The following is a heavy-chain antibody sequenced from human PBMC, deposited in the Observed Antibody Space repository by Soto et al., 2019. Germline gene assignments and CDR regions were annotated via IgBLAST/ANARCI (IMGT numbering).Heavy chain of an antibody. J-gene: IGHJ4*02. CDR3: ARTYSGSIGGVDY. CDR1: GFTFSTYW. D-gene: IGHD1-26*01. Sequence: EVQLVESGGGLVQPGGPLRFSCGAPGFTFSTYWLHWVRQAPGKGLVWVSRINSDGSRTSYADSVKGRFTISRDNAKNTLYLQMNSLRAEDTAVYYCARTYSGSIGGVDYWGQGTLVTVSS. V-gene: IGHV3-74*01. CDR2: INSDGSRT.